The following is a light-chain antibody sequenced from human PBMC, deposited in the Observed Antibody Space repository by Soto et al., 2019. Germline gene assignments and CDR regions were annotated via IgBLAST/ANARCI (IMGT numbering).Light chain of an antibody. Sequence: QSALTQPASVSGSPGQSITISCTGTSSDVGLYNLVSWYQQLPGKAPKLIIYEVNERPSGISDRFSGSKSGNTASLTISGLQDEDEADYYCCSYVGSRILMFGGGTKLTVL. CDR2: EVN. V-gene: IGLV2-23*02. J-gene: IGLJ3*02. CDR1: SSDVGLYNL. CDR3: CSYVGSRILM.